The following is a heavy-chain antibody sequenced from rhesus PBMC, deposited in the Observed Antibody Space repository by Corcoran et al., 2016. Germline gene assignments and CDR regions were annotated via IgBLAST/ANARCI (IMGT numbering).Heavy chain of an antibody. Sequence: QVQLQESGPGLVTPSETLSLTCAVSGASISSYWWNWIRQPPGKGLEWIGEMNGKRGSTNSPPSLKSRVTISKNTSKNQFTQKLSSGTAADTAVYYCASGRPRWYFDYWGQGVLVTVSS. V-gene: IGHV4-80*01. CDR3: ASGRPRWYFDY. CDR1: GASISSYW. CDR2: MNGKRGST. J-gene: IGHJ4*01.